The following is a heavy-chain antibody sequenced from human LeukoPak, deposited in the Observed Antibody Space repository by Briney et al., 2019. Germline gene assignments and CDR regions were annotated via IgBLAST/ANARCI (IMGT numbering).Heavy chain of an antibody. CDR1: GGTVSGYF. Sequence: SETLSLTCTVSGGTVSGYFWNWIRRPPGKGLEWIGYIDYSGSSNYNPSLQSRVSISVDTSKNQVSLKLSSVTAADTAVYYCARQDYGDYPPGYWGQGTLVTVSS. V-gene: IGHV4-59*02. D-gene: IGHD4-17*01. J-gene: IGHJ4*02. CDR2: IDYSGSS. CDR3: ARQDYGDYPPGY.